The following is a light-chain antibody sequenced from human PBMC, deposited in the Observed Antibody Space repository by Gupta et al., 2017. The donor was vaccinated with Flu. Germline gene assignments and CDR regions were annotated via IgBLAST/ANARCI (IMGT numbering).Light chain of an antibody. Sequence: EIVMTQSPATLSVSQGQRATLSCRASQSVSSNLAWYQQRHGQAPRLLIYDASTRATGIPARFSGSGSGTEFTLTINSLQSEDFAVYYCQHYNVWPPLWTFGQGTEVE. V-gene: IGKV3-15*01. CDR1: QSVSSN. CDR3: QHYNVWPPLWT. J-gene: IGKJ1*01. CDR2: DAS.